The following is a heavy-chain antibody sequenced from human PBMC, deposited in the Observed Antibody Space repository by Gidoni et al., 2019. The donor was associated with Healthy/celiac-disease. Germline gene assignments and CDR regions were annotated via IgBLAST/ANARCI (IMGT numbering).Heavy chain of an antibody. CDR2: INHSGST. J-gene: IGHJ4*02. CDR1: GASFSGYY. D-gene: IGHD2-2*02. Sequence: QVQLQQWGAGRLKPSETLSLTCAVYGASFSGYYWSWIRPPPGKGLEWIGEINHSGSTNYKPALKSRVTISVDTSKNQFSLKLSSVTAADTAVYYCARSRADGRWTDRGRAAIRTDYWGQGTLVTVS. CDR3: ARSRADGRWTDRGRAAIRTDY. V-gene: IGHV4-34*01.